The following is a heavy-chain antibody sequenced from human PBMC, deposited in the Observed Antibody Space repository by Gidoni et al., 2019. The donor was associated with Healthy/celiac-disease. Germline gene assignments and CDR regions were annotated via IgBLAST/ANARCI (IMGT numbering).Heavy chain of an antibody. Sequence: GKGLEWIGEIYHSGSTNYNPSLKSRVTISVDKSKNQFSLKLSSVTAADTAVYYCARDRSGGDLPNYYYYGMDVWGQGTTVTVSS. D-gene: IGHD3-10*01. CDR3: ARDRSGGDLPNYYYYGMDV. J-gene: IGHJ6*02. V-gene: IGHV4-4*02. CDR2: IYHSGST.